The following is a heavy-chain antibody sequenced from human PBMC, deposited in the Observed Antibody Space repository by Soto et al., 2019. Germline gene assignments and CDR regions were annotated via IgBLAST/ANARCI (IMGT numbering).Heavy chain of an antibody. CDR3: AHRVLRTVFGLVTTTAIYFDF. V-gene: IGHV2-5*02. CDR1: GFSLTTSGVG. Sequence: QITLKESGPTVVKPTQTLTLTCTFSGFSLTTSGVGVGWVRQSPGNAPHWLAPISWDDDKRYSTSLNGSLIMTKDTAKNQVVLAMATVDPADTATSYCAHRVLRTVFGLVTTTAIYFDFWGPGTPVVVSS. D-gene: IGHD3-3*01. J-gene: IGHJ4*02. CDR2: ISWDDDK.